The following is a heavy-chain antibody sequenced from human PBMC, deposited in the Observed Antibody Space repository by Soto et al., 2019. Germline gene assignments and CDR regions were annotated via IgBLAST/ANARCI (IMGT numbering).Heavy chain of an antibody. V-gene: IGHV1-18*01. CDR2: ISAYNGNT. Sequence: QVQLVQSGAEVKKPGASVKVSCKASGYTFTSYGISWVRQAPGQGLEWMGWISAYNGNTNYAQKLQGRVTMTTDTXXSXAXXELRSLRSDDTAVYYCARDEGGTVTTYYYYYGMDVWGQGTTVTVSS. J-gene: IGHJ6*02. CDR1: GYTFTSYG. D-gene: IGHD4-4*01. CDR3: ARDEGGTVTTYYYYYGMDV.